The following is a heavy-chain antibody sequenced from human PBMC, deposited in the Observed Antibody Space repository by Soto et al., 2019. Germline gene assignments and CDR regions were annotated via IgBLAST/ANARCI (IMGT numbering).Heavy chain of an antibody. J-gene: IGHJ6*02. Sequence: ASVKVSCKASGYDFTAYDINWVRQASGQGLEWMGWMNPINGAAGSARRVQGRVSMTRNTATGTAYLELTNLRSDDTAVYFCGRGPSPRAPAGGTPYYYAMDVWGQGTTVTVSS. CDR2: MNPINGAA. CDR3: GRGPSPRAPAGGTPYYYAMDV. D-gene: IGHD6-13*01. CDR1: GYDFTAYD. V-gene: IGHV1-8*02.